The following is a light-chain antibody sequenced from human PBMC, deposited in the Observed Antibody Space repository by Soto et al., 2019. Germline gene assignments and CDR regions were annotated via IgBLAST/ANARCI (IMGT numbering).Light chain of an antibody. CDR1: QGISSA. Sequence: IQMTQSPSTLSASVGDRVTITCRASQGISSALAWYQQKPGKAPKLLIYEASNLESGVPSRFSGSGSGTEFTLTISSLQPDDFATYYCQQYYSDWTFGQGTKVDIK. V-gene: IGKV1-13*02. CDR2: EAS. J-gene: IGKJ1*01. CDR3: QQYYSDWT.